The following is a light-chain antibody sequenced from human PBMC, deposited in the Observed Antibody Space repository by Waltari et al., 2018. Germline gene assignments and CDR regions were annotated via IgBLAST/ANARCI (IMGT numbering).Light chain of an antibody. V-gene: IGLV3-21*04. CDR1: NIGSKR. CDR3: HVWDSSSDQQE. J-gene: IGLJ2*01. Sequence: SYVLTQPPSVSVAQGKAATITCGGTNIGSKRVHWYQQKPGQAPVLVIKYDTDRPSGIPERISGSNSGNTATLTISRVEAGDEADYYCHVWDSSSDQQEFGGGTKLTVL. CDR2: YDT.